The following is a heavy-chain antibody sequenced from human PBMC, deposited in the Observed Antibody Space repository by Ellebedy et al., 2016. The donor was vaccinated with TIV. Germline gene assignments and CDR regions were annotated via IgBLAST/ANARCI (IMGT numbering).Heavy chain of an antibody. V-gene: IGHV3-7*01. D-gene: IGHD4-17*01. J-gene: IGHJ5*01. Sequence: GESLKISCAASGFSFRSYWMSWVRQAPGKGLEWVANIYQDGSEKYYVDSVEGRFTISRDNAKNELYLQMKSRRVEDTAVYYCARRGSYGDYAVHVNNWFDSWGQGTPVTVSP. CDR2: IYQDGSEK. CDR1: GFSFRSYW. CDR3: ARRGSYGDYAVHVNNWFDS.